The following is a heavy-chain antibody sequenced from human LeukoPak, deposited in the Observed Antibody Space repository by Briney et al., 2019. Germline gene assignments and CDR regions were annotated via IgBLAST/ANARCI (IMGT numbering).Heavy chain of an antibody. CDR3: ARGSGSGEYYYYYGMDV. V-gene: IGHV3-7*01. Sequence: GGSLRLSCAASGFTFSSYWMSWVRQAPGKGLEWVANIKQDGSEKYYVDSVKGRFTISRDNAKNSLYLQMNSLRAEDTAVYYCARGSGSGEYYYYYGMDVWGQGTTVTVSS. D-gene: IGHD3-10*01. J-gene: IGHJ6*02. CDR2: IKQDGSEK. CDR1: GFTFSSYW.